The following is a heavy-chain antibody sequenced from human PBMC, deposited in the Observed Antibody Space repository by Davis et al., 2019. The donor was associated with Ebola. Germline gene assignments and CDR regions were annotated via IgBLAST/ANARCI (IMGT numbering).Heavy chain of an antibody. CDR1: VITFSSYA. Sequence: PGGSLRLSCTDSVITFSSYAMTWVRQAPGKGLEWVSAISGSGGSTYYADSVKGRFTISRDNSKKTLYLQMNSLRAEDTAVYYCAKDAIAAAGNPYYYYGMDVWGQGTTVTVSS. J-gene: IGHJ6*02. CDR3: AKDAIAAAGNPYYYYGMDV. V-gene: IGHV3-23*01. CDR2: ISGSGGST. D-gene: IGHD6-13*01.